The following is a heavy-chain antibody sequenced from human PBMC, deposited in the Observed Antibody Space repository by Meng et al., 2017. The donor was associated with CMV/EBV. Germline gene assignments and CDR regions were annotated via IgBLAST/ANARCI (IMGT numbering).Heavy chain of an antibody. CDR3: ARDQKGLRLKWAYYYGMDV. D-gene: IGHD3-16*01. CDR2: ISNSGNTI. CDR1: GFTFSDYY. V-gene: IGHV3-11*01. J-gene: IGHJ6*02. Sequence: SCKASGFTFSDYYMSWIRQAPGRGLEWVSYISNSGNTIYYADSVKGRFTISRDNAKNSLYLQMNSLRAEDAAVYYCARDQKGLRLKWAYYYGMDVWGQGTTVTVSS.